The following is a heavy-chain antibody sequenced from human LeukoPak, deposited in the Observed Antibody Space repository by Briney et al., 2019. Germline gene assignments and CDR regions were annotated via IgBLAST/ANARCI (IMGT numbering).Heavy chain of an antibody. Sequence: SETLSLTCAVYGGSFSGYYWSWIRQPPGKGLEWIGEINHSGSTNYNPSLKSRVTISVDTSKNQFSLKLSSVTAADTAVYYCARGGNGSWGYYYYMDVWGKGTTVTVS. CDR2: INHSGST. CDR3: ARGGNGSWGYYYYMDV. V-gene: IGHV4-34*01. CDR1: GGSFSGYY. D-gene: IGHD3-10*01. J-gene: IGHJ6*03.